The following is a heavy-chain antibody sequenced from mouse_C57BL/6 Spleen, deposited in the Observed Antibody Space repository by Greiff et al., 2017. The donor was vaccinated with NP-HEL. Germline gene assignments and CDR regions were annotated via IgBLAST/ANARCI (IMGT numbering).Heavy chain of an antibody. CDR2: ISYDGSN. CDR3: ARTGEGYYAMDY. V-gene: IGHV3-6*01. CDR1: GYSITSGYY. Sequence: EVKLQESGPGLVKPSQSLSLTCSVTGYSITSGYYWNWIRQFPGNKLEWMGYISYDGSNNYNPSLKNRISITRDTSKNQFFLKLNSVTTEDTATYYCARTGEGYYAMDYWGQGTSVTVSS. J-gene: IGHJ4*01.